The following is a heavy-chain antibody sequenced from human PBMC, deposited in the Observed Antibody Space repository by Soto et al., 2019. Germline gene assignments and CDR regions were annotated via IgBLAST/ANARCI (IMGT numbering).Heavy chain of an antibody. Sequence: SETLSLTCTVSGGSISSGGYYWSWIRQHPGKGLEWIGYIYYSGSTYYNPSLKSRVTISVDTSKNQFSLKLSSVTAADTAVYYCAREYYYDSSGLELTIDAFDIWGQGTMVTVSS. J-gene: IGHJ3*02. CDR1: GGSISSGGYY. CDR2: IYYSGST. D-gene: IGHD3-22*01. CDR3: AREYYYDSSGLELTIDAFDI. V-gene: IGHV4-31*03.